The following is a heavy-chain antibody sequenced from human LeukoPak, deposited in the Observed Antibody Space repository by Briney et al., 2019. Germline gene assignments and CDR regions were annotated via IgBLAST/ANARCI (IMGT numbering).Heavy chain of an antibody. CDR3: TALGYCSSTSCYEEYYYGMDV. CDR2: ISYDGSNK. V-gene: IGHV3-30*03. CDR1: GFTFSSYG. Sequence: PGGSLRPSCAASGFTFSSYGMHWVRQAPGKGLEWVAVISYDGSNKYYADSVKGRFTISRDNSKNTLYLQMNSLRAEDTAVYYCTALGYCSSTSCYEEYYYGMDVWGQGTTVTVSS. D-gene: IGHD2-2*01. J-gene: IGHJ6*02.